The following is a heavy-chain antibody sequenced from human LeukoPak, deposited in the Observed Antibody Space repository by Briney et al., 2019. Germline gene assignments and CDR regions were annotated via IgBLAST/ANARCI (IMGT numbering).Heavy chain of an antibody. CDR2: INPNSGGT. V-gene: IGHV1-2*02. CDR1: GYTLTELS. J-gene: IGHJ4*02. CDR3: ARVKTMIIVVSLFDY. D-gene: IGHD3-22*01. Sequence: ASVKVSCKVSGYTLTELSMHWVRQAPGQGLEWMGWINPNSGGTNYAQQFQGRLTMTRDTSISTAYMKLSRLRSDDTAVYYCARVKTMIIVVSLFDYWGQGTLVTVSS.